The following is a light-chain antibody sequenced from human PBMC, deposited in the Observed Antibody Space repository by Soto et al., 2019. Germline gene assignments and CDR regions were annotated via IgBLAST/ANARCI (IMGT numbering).Light chain of an antibody. CDR1: QSISSW. V-gene: IGKV1-5*01. CDR3: QQNNSWWT. Sequence: DIQMTQSPSTLSASVGDRVTITCRASQSISSWLAWYQQKPGKAPKLLIYDASSLESGVPSRFRGSGSGTEFTLTSSRLQPDDFATYYCQQNNSWWTFGQGTKVEIK. J-gene: IGKJ1*01. CDR2: DAS.